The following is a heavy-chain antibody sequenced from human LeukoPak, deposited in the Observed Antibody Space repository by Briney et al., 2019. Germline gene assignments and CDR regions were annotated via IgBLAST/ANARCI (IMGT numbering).Heavy chain of an antibody. CDR1: GYTFTRYY. CDR2: INPNSGGT. D-gene: IGHD1-26*01. CDR3: ARDGARIVGATVPGDY. J-gene: IGHJ4*02. V-gene: IGHV1-2*02. Sequence: ASVKVSCKASGYTFTRYYMHWVRQAPGQGLEWMGWINPNSGGTNYAQKLQGRVTMTSDTSISTAYMELSRLRSDDTAVYYCARDGARIVGATVPGDYWGEGTLVTVSS.